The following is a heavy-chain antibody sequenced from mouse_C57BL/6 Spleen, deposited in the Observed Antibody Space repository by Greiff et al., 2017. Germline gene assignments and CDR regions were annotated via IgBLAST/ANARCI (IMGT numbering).Heavy chain of an antibody. Sequence: EVKLQESGAELVRPGASVKLSCTASGFNIKDDYMHWVKQRPEQGLEWIGWIDPENGDTEYASKFQGKATITADTSSNTAYLQLSSLTSEDTAVYYCTIYYYGSSYGYYYAMDYWGQGTSVTVSS. CDR2: IDPENGDT. CDR3: TIYYYGSSYGYYYAMDY. V-gene: IGHV14-4*01. D-gene: IGHD1-1*01. J-gene: IGHJ4*01. CDR1: GFNIKDDY.